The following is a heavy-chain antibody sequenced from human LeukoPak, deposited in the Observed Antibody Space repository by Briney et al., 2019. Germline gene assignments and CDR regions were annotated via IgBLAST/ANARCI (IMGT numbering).Heavy chain of an antibody. Sequence: SETLSLTCTVSGGSISSYYWSWIRQPPGKGLEWIGYIYYSGSTNYNPSLKSRVTISVDTSKNQFSLQLNSVTPEDTAVYYCARRSPYSGYDYAFDYWGQGTLVTVSS. CDR2: IYYSGST. D-gene: IGHD5-12*01. J-gene: IGHJ4*02. CDR3: ARRSPYSGYDYAFDY. V-gene: IGHV4-59*12. CDR1: GGSISSYY.